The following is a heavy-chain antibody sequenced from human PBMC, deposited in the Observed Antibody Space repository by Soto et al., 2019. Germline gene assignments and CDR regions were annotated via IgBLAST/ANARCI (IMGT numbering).Heavy chain of an antibody. CDR3: AKDSIRRSFSRSSTRARDAFDI. Sequence: GGSLRLSCAVSGFTFEDYAMHWVRQAPGKGLEWVSGISWDSRSVAYADSVKGRFTTSRDNAENSLHLQMNSLRAEDTAVYYCAKDSIRRSFSRSSTRARDAFDIWGQGTMVTVSS. CDR1: GFTFEDYA. J-gene: IGHJ3*02. D-gene: IGHD6-6*01. V-gene: IGHV3-9*01. CDR2: ISWDSRSV.